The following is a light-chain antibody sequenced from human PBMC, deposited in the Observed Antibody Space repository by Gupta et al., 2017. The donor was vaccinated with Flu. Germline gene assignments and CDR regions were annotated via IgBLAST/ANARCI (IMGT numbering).Light chain of an antibody. CDR2: WVS. CDR3: LQDADIPHS. V-gene: IGKV4-1*01. J-gene: IGKJ2*03. Sequence: DIVMTQSPDSLAVSLGERATINCKSSQSSLYKSKRSAYVAWYQQKAGQPPKLLIFWVSTRESGVPDRFSGRGSGTDFTLTISSLQAEDVAVYYCLQDADIPHSFGQGTKLEIK. CDR1: QSSLYKSKRSAY.